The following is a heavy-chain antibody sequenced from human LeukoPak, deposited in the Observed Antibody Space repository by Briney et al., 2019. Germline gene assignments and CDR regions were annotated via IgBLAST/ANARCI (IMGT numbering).Heavy chain of an antibody. CDR2: IIPILGIA. CDR3: ARGLGAAAGI. Sequence: SVKVSCKASGGTFSSYAISWVRQAPGQGLEWMGRIIPILGIANYAQKFQGRVTMTRNTSISTAYMELSSLRSEDTAVYYCARGLGAAAGIWGQGTLVTVSS. D-gene: IGHD6-13*01. V-gene: IGHV1-69*04. CDR1: GGTFSSYA. J-gene: IGHJ4*02.